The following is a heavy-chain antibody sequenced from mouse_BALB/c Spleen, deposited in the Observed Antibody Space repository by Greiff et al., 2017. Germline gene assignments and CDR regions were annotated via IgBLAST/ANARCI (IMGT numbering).Heavy chain of an antibody. CDR1: GFSLTSYG. J-gene: IGHJ4*01. CDR3: ARGGPYYYAMDY. D-gene: IGHD3-3*01. Sequence: VKLQESGPGLVAPSQSLSITCTVSGFSLTSYGVHWVRQPPGKGLEWLGVIWAGGSTNYNSALMSRLSISKDNSKSQVFLKMNSLQTDDTAMYYCARGGPYYYAMDYWGQGTSVTVSS. CDR2: IWAGGST. V-gene: IGHV2-9*02.